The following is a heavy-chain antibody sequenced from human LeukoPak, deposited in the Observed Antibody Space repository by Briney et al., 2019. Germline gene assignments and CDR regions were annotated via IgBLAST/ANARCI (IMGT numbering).Heavy chain of an antibody. CDR1: GYTLTGYY. J-gene: IGHJ4*02. D-gene: IGHD6-13*01. CDR2: INPNSGGT. CDR3: ARDPGKQIPFDY. V-gene: IGHV1-2*02. Sequence: ASVKVSCKASGYTLTGYYMHWVRQAPGQGLEWMGWINPNSGGTNYAQKFQGRVTMTRDTSISTAYMELSRLRSDDTAVYYCARDPGKQIPFDYWGQGTLVTVSS.